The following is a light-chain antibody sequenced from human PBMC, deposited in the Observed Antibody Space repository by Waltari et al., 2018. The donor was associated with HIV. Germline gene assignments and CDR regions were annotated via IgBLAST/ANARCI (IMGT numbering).Light chain of an antibody. CDR2: DAS. CDR1: QSVATY. V-gene: IGKV3-11*01. J-gene: IGKJ5*01. Sequence: IMLTQSPATLSLSPGKKATLSCRASQSVATYLAWFQQRPGQAPRVLIYDASNRANGIPARFSGSGSGTDFTLTISSLEPEDFGVYYCQQRNIPITFGQGTRLEI. CDR3: QQRNIPIT.